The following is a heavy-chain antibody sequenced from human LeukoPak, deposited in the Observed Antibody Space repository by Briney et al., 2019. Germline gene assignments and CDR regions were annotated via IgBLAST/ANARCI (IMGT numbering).Heavy chain of an antibody. V-gene: IGHV3-33*01. CDR2: IFYDGSNK. CDR3: ASGRGSGGSHTSYFDH. Sequence: PGGSLRLSCAASGFTFRNYGMHWVRQPPGKGLEWVAIIFYDGSNKYYADSVRGRFTISRDNSKSTLYLQMNSLRVEDTAVYYCASGRGSGGSHTSYFDHWGQGTPVTVSS. J-gene: IGHJ4*02. D-gene: IGHD2-15*01. CDR1: GFTFRNYG.